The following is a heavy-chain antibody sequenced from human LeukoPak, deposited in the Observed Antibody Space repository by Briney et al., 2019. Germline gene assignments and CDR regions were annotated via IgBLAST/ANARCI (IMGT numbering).Heavy chain of an antibody. J-gene: IGHJ4*01. Sequence: PSETLSLTCAVYGGPFTGYNWSWIRQPPGKGLEWIGEINHSGTTNYNPSLKSRVTMSVDTSKNQFSLELSSVTAADTAVYYCATGWFADYWGHGTLVTVSS. CDR1: GGPFTGYN. CDR3: ATGWFADY. D-gene: IGHD3-10*01. V-gene: IGHV4-34*01. CDR2: INHSGTT.